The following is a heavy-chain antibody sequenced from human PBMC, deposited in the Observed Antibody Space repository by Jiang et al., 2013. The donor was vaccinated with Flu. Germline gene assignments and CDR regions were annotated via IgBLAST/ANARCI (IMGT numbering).Heavy chain of an antibody. CDR3: ARSAESDTAMVEDDY. J-gene: IGHJ4*02. CDR1: GGSISSGSYY. D-gene: IGHD5-18*01. Sequence: PGLVKPSQTLSLTCTVSGGSISSGSYYWSWIRQPAGKGLEWIGRIYTSGSTNYNPSLKSRVTISVDTSKNQFSLKLSSVTAADTAVYYCARSAESDTAMVEDDYWGQGTLVTVSS. V-gene: IGHV4-61*02. CDR2: IYTSGST.